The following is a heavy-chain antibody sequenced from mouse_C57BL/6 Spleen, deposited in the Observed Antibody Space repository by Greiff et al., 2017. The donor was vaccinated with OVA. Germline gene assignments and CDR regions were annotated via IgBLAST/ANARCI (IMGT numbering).Heavy chain of an antibody. J-gene: IGHJ2*01. Sequence: QVQLQQPGAELVKPGASVKMSCKASGYTFTSYWLTWVKQRPGQGLEWIGDIYPGSGSTNYNEKFKSKATLTVDTSSSTAYMQLSSLTSEDSAVYYCAREDMVTYYFDYWGQGTTLTVSS. CDR1: GYTFTSYW. CDR3: AREDMVTYYFDY. D-gene: IGHD2-2*01. CDR2: IYPGSGST. V-gene: IGHV1-55*01.